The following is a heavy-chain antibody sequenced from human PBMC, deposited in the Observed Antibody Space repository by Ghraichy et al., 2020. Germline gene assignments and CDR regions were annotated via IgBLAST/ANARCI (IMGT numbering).Heavy chain of an antibody. CDR2: ISGSGSDM. J-gene: IGHJ4*02. CDR1: GFNFSSYA. V-gene: IGHV3-23*01. CDR3: AKSYGTRASDY. Sequence: ETLSLTCAASGFNFSSYAMHWVRQAPGKGLEWVSSISGSGSDMFYADSVQGRFTISRDNSKNTLYLQMNSLRAEDTAVYYCAKSYGTRASDYWGQGTLVTVSS. D-gene: IGHD3-10*01.